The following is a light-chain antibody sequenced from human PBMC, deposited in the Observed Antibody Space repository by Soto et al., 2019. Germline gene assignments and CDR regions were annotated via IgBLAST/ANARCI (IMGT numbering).Light chain of an antibody. J-gene: IGKJ1*01. CDR1: QSVSSN. V-gene: IGKV3-15*01. CDR3: QQYNIPARA. Sequence: EIVMTQSPATLSVSPGERATLSCRASQSVSSNLAWYQQKPGQAPRLLIYGASTRATGIPARFSGSGSGTEFTLTISSLQPDDFATYYCQQYNIPARAFGQGTKVDIK. CDR2: GAS.